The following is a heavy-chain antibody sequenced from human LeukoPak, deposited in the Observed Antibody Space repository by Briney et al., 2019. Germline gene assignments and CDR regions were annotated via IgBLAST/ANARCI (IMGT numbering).Heavy chain of an antibody. J-gene: IGHJ4*02. CDR2: ISGSGGST. D-gene: IGHD2-8*01. CDR3: AKDQLHYKTNGYNEDY. Sequence: GGSLRLSCAASGFTFSDYDMSWVRQAPGKGLEWVSSISGSGGSTYYADSVKGRFTISRDNSKNTLFLQMNSLRAEDTAVYYCAKDQLHYKTNGYNEDYRGQGTLVTVSS. CDR1: GFTFSDYD. V-gene: IGHV3-23*01.